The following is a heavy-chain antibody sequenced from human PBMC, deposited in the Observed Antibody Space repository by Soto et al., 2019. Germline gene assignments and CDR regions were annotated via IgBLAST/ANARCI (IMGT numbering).Heavy chain of an antibody. CDR2: INSDGSST. D-gene: IGHD1-26*01. V-gene: IGHV3-74*01. CDR1: GFTFSSYW. CDR3: ARGGSLNWYFDL. Sequence: GGSLRLSREASGFTFSSYWMHGVRQAPGKGLVWVSRINSDGSSTNYADSVKGRFTISRDNAKNTLYLQMNSLRAEDTAVYYCARGGSLNWYFDLWGRGTLVTVSS. J-gene: IGHJ2*01.